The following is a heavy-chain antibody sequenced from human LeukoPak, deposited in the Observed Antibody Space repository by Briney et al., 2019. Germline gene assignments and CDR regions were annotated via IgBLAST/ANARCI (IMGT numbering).Heavy chain of an antibody. D-gene: IGHD2-2*02. V-gene: IGHV3-48*01. CDR1: GFTFSSYS. CDR2: ISSTSTI. CDR3: ARDRGYCSSTSCYINYYGLDV. J-gene: IGHJ6*02. Sequence: GGSLRLSCAASGFTFSSYSMNWVRQAPGKGLEWVSYISSTSTIYYADSVKGRFTISRDNAKNSLYLQMNSLRAEDTAVYYCARDRGYCSSTSCYINYYGLDVWGQGTTVTVSS.